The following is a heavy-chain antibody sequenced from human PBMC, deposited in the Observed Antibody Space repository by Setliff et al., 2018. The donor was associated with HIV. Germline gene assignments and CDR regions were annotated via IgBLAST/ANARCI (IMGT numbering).Heavy chain of an antibody. D-gene: IGHD3-10*01. CDR2: INPNSGGT. Sequence: ASVKVSCKASGYTFTGYYMHWVRQAPGQGLEWMGWINPNSGGTNYAQTFQGRVTMTRDTSVSSAYMELSRVRSDDTAVYYCAREELRGTKVFDIWGQGTMVTVSS. CDR3: AREELRGTKVFDI. V-gene: IGHV1-2*02. CDR1: GYTFTGYY. J-gene: IGHJ3*02.